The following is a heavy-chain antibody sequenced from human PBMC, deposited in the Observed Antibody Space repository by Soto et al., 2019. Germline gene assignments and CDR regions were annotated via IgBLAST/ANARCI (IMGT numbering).Heavy chain of an antibody. V-gene: IGHV3-13*01. Sequence: GGSLRLSCAASGFTFSSYDMHWVRQATGKGLEWVSAIGTAGDTYYPGSVKGRFTISRENAKNSLYLQMNSLRAEDTAVYFCTRAYSSSSKDFDYWGQGTLVTVSS. D-gene: IGHD6-6*01. CDR1: GFTFSSYD. CDR3: TRAYSSSSKDFDY. CDR2: IGTAGDT. J-gene: IGHJ4*02.